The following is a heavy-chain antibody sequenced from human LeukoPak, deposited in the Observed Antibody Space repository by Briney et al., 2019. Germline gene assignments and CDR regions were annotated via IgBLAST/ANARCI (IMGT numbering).Heavy chain of an antibody. Sequence: GGSLRLSCAASGFTFSRYWMHWVRQAPGKGLMWVSRISPDGSTTLYADTVKGRFTISRDNAENSLFLQMSGLRAEDTALYYCASEWFGENGAFDIWGQGTMVTVSS. J-gene: IGHJ3*02. D-gene: IGHD3-10*01. CDR1: GFTFSRYW. CDR2: ISPDGSTT. V-gene: IGHV3-74*03. CDR3: ASEWFGENGAFDI.